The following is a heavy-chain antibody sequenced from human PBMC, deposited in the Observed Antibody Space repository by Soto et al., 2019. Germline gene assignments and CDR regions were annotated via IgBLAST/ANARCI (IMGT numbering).Heavy chain of an antibody. J-gene: IGHJ4*02. CDR3: ARSYTSGWTPLAY. CDR1: GDSISTYY. D-gene: IGHD6-19*01. V-gene: IGHV4-59*01. CDR2: IYYSGST. Sequence: PSETLSLTCTVSGDSISTYYWTWIRQPPGKGLEWIGYIYYSGSTNYNPSLKSRVTISIDTSKNQFSLKLSSVTAADTAVYYCARSYTSGWTPLAYWGQGALVT.